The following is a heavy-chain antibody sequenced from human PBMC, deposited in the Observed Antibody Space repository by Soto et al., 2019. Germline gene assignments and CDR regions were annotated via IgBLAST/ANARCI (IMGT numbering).Heavy chain of an antibody. CDR3: ARDARHTMVRGVIPDYYYMDV. J-gene: IGHJ6*03. CDR2: IKQDGSEK. CDR1: GFTFSSYW. D-gene: IGHD3-10*01. V-gene: IGHV3-7*01. Sequence: GGSLRLSCAASGFTFSSYWMSWVRQAPGKGLEWVANIKQDGSEKYYVDSVKGRFTISRDNAKNSLYLQMNSLRAEDTAVYYCARDARHTMVRGVIPDYYYMDVWGKGTTVTVS.